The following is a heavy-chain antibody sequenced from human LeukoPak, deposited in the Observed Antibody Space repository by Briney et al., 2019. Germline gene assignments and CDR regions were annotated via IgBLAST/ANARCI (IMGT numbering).Heavy chain of an antibody. CDR2: IKQDGSEK. CDR3: AILSSSVVTPGLVY. V-gene: IGHV3-7*01. J-gene: IGHJ4*02. D-gene: IGHD4-23*01. CDR1: GFTFSNYW. Sequence: PGGSLRLSCGASGFTFSNYWMSWVRQAPGKGLEWVANIKQDGSEKYYVDSVKGRFTISRDNAKNSLDLQMNSLRAEDTAVYYCAILSSSVVTPGLVYWGQGTLVTVSS.